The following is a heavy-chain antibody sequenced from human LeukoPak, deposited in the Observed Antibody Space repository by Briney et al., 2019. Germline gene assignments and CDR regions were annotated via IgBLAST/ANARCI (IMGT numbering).Heavy chain of an antibody. J-gene: IGHJ3*02. V-gene: IGHV3-30-3*01. CDR1: GFTFSSYA. CDR3: ARARFSDAFDI. Sequence: GRSLRLSCAASGFTFSSYAMHWVRQAPGKGLEWVAVISYDGSNKYYADSVKGRFTTSRDNSKNTLYLQMNSLRAEDTAVYYCARARFSDAFDIWGQGTMVTVSS. CDR2: ISYDGSNK.